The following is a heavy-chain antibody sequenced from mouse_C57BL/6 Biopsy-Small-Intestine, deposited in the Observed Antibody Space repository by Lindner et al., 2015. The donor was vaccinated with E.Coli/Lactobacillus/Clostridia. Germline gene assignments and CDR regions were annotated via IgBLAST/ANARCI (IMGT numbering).Heavy chain of an antibody. D-gene: IGHD2-12*01. J-gene: IGHJ2*01. V-gene: IGHV1-82*01. CDR3: AREEEWSYYSYDSFDY. CDR1: GYAFSSSW. Sequence: VQLQESGPELVKPGASVKISCKASGYAFSSSWMNWVKQRPGKGLEWIGRIYPGDGDTNYNGKFKGKATLTADKSSSTAYMQLSSLTSVDSAVYFCAREEEWSYYSYDSFDYWGQGTTLTVSS. CDR2: IYPGDGDT.